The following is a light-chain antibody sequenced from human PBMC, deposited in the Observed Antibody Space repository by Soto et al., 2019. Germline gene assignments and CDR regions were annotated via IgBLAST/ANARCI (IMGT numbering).Light chain of an antibody. V-gene: IGKV3-20*01. CDR1: QSVSSSY. J-gene: IGKJ3*01. CDR3: QHLT. CDR2: GAS. Sequence: EIVLTQSPGTLSLSPGERATLSCRASQSVSSSYLAWYQQKPGQAPRLLIYGASSRATGIPDRFSGSGSGTGFTLTISRLEPEDFAVYYCQHLTFGPGTKVDIK.